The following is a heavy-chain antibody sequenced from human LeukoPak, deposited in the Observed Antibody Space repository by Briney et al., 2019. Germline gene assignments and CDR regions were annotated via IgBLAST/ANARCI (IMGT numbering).Heavy chain of an antibody. J-gene: IGHJ3*01. CDR1: GFTISDYG. V-gene: IGHV3-23*01. CDR3: GRGPNGDYLGAFEF. Sequence: PGGSLTLSCAASGFTISDYGLVWLRQPPGKALEWVSDSRSGGANNFYADAVKGRFTTSRANSKNTLYLQMNSLGADDTAVYYCGRGPNGDYLGAFEFWGHGTTVIVSS. CDR2: SRSGGANN. D-gene: IGHD4-17*01.